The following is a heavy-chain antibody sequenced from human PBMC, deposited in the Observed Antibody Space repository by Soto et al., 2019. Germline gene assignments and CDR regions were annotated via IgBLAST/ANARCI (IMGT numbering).Heavy chain of an antibody. V-gene: IGHV3-64*01. D-gene: IGHD6-13*01. Sequence: EAHLVDSGGGLVQPGGSLRLSCAASGFTLRNYEMHWVRQAPGKEIEYVSGISNNGAHTDYAKSVKGRFTISRDNSEKTLYLQMGSLRAEDMSHSYYAQRGYGSREPHICKDVGRKGTTVTVSS. CDR1: GFTLRNYE. J-gene: IGHJ6*04. CDR3: AQRGYGSREPHICKDV. CDR2: ISNNGAHT.